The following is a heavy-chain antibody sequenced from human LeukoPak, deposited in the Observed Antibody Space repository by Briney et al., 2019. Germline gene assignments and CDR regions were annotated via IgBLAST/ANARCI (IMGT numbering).Heavy chain of an antibody. CDR2: INHSGST. J-gene: IGHJ4*02. Sequence: SETLSLTCAVYGGSFSGYYWSWIRQPPGKGLEWIGEINHSGSTNYNPSLKSRVTISVDTSKNQFSLKLSSVTAADTAVYYCASGLPYIAVAGTNFDYWGQGTLVTVSS. CDR1: GGSFSGYY. CDR3: ASGLPYIAVAGTNFDY. V-gene: IGHV4-34*01. D-gene: IGHD6-19*01.